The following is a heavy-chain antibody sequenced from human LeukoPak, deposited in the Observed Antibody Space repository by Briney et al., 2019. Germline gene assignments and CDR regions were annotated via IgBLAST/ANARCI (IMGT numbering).Heavy chain of an antibody. CDR1: GGSISSSSYY. CDR2: IYYSGST. V-gene: IGHV4-39*01. D-gene: IGHD1-14*01. Sequence: PSETLSLSCTVSGGSISSSSYYWGWIRQPPGKGLVWIGNIYYSGSTYYNPSLKSRVTISVDTSKNQFSLKLSSVTAADTAVYYCAILHRVLPAYYFDYWGQGTLVTVSS. CDR3: AILHRVLPAYYFDY. J-gene: IGHJ4*02.